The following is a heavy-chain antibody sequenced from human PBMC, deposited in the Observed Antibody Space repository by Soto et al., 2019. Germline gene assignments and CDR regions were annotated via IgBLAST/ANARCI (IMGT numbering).Heavy chain of an antibody. J-gene: IGHJ4*02. D-gene: IGHD6-13*01. CDR1: GFTFSTYA. V-gene: IGHV3-23*01. CDR3: AKAATSSWYGGHFDC. CDR2: ISGSGGST. Sequence: EVQLLESGGGLVQPGGSLRLSCAASGFTFSTYAMSWVRQAPGKGLEWVSAISGSGGSTYYADSVKGRFTISRDNSKITLYLQMDSLRAEDTAVYYCAKAATSSWYGGHFDCWGQGTLVTVSS.